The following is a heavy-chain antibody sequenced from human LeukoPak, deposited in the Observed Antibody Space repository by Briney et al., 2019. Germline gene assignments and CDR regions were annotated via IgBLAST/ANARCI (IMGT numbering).Heavy chain of an antibody. CDR1: GFTFSGYA. V-gene: IGHV3-23*01. J-gene: IGHJ4*02. D-gene: IGHD3-10*01. Sequence: PGGSPRLSCAASGFTFSGYAMSWVRQAPGKGLEWVSAISGGGVSTYYADSIKGRFTISRDNSKNTLYLQMNSLRGEDTAVYYCARDQASFYFGLGSYSFDYWGPGTLVTVSS. CDR3: ARDQASFYFGLGSYSFDY. CDR2: ISGGGVST.